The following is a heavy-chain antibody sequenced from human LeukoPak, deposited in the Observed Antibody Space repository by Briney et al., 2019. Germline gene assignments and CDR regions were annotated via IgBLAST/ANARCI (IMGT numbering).Heavy chain of an antibody. CDR1: GGSFSGYY. CDR2: INHSGST. J-gene: IGHJ5*02. V-gene: IGHV4-34*01. D-gene: IGHD6-13*01. Sequence: PSETLSLTCAVYGGSFSGYYWSWIRQPPGKGLEWIGEINHSGSTNYNPSLKSRVTISVDTSKNQFSLKLSSVTAADTAVYYCARCPRWGSSWPRRGTPNWFDPWGQGTLVTVSS. CDR3: ARCPRWGSSWPRRGTPNWFDP.